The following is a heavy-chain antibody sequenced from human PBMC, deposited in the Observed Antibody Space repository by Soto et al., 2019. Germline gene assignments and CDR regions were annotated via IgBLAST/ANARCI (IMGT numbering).Heavy chain of an antibody. J-gene: IGHJ5*02. CDR3: ARHQTLLVYYDFWSGYDNWFDP. Sequence: QLQLQESGPGLVKPSETLSLTCTVSGGSISSSSYYWGWIRQPPGKGLEWIGSIYYSGSTYYNPSLKSRVTISVDTSKNQFSLKLSSVTAADTAVYYCARHQTLLVYYDFWSGYDNWFDPWGQGTLVTVSS. V-gene: IGHV4-39*01. D-gene: IGHD3-3*01. CDR1: GGSISSSSYY. CDR2: IYYSGST.